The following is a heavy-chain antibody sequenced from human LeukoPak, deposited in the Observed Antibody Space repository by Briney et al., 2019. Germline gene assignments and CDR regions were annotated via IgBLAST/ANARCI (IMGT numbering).Heavy chain of an antibody. J-gene: IGHJ4*02. V-gene: IGHV3-11*01. CDR1: GLTFSDYY. CDR3: ARDRLGDYDHSGYYDK. CDR2: ICDSGRTI. D-gene: IGHD3-22*01. Sequence: PGGSLRPSCAASGLTFSDYYMSWIRQAPGKGLEWVSYICDSGRTIYYADSVKGRFTISRDNAKNSVYLQMNNLRAEDTAVYYCARDRLGDYDHSGYYDKWGQGTLVTVSS.